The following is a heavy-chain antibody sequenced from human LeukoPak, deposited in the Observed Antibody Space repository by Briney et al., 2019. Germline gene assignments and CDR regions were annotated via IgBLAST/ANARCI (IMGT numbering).Heavy chain of an antibody. CDR2: INPNSGGT. Sequence: ASVKVSCKASGYTFTGYYMHWVRQAPGQGLEWMGWINPNSGGTNYAQKFQGRVTMTTDTSTSTAYMELRSLRSDDTAVYYCARAVPTLYYYDSSGLDAFDIWGQGTMVTVSS. CDR3: ARAVPTLYYYDSSGLDAFDI. D-gene: IGHD3-22*01. CDR1: GYTFTGYY. J-gene: IGHJ3*02. V-gene: IGHV1-2*02.